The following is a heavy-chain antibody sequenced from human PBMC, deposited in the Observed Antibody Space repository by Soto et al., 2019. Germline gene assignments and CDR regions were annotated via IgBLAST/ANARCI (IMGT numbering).Heavy chain of an antibody. J-gene: IGHJ5*02. V-gene: IGHV6-1*01. CDR2: TYYRSKWYN. Sequence: SQSLSLTCAISGDGVSSNSAAWNWFRQYPSRGLEWLGRTYYRSKWYNDYAVSVKSRITINPDTSKNQFSLQLNSVTPEDTAVYYCARDLPYSSSSHWFDPWGQGTLVTV. CDR3: ARDLPYSSSSHWFDP. D-gene: IGHD6-6*01. CDR1: GDGVSSNSAA.